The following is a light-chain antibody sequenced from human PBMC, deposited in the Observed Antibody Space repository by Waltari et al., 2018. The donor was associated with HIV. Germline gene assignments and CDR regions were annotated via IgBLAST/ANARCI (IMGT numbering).Light chain of an antibody. V-gene: IGLV2-8*01. Sequence: QSALTQPPSASGSLGQSVTISCIGSSRDIGAYASVSWFQQLPHNPPTLLPYDVTKRPSGVPDRVSGSRSGNTAFLTVSGLQPNDTAAYFCSSYGDNNWVLFGGGTNLTVL. CDR3: SSYGDNNWVL. CDR2: DVT. J-gene: IGLJ2*01. CDR1: SRDIGAYAS.